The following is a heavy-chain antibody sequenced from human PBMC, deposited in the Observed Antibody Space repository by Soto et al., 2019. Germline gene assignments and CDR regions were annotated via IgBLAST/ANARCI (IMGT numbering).Heavy chain of an antibody. J-gene: IGHJ4*02. D-gene: IGHD7-27*01. CDR1: GASIASSHYF. V-gene: IGHV4-39*01. CDR2: VYYGGNT. Sequence: SETLSLTCTVSGASIASSHYFWAWIRQPPGKGLEWVGSVYYGGNTYFNPSLKTGVTLSVDTSKSQFSLKLTSVTAADTAVYFGARLFFKLGVDRPRLSYFDYWGPGTPVTVSS. CDR3: ARLFFKLGVDRPRLSYFDY.